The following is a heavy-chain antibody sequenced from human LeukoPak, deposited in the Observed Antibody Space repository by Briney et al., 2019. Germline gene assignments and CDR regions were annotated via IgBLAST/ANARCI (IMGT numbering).Heavy chain of an antibody. CDR1: GFTFSTYS. D-gene: IGHD3-22*01. CDR2: ISSSGTTI. CDR3: ATYSSLNRREFQY. V-gene: IGHV3-48*04. J-gene: IGHJ1*01. Sequence: GGSLRLSCAASGFTFSTYSMNWVRQAPGKGLEWVSYISSSGTTIYYADSVKGRFTMSRDNAKNSLYLQMNSLRAEDTAVYYCATYSSLNRREFQYWGQGTLLTVSS.